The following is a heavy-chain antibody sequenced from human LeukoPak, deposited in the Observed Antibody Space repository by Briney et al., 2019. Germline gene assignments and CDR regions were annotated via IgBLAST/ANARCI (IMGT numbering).Heavy chain of an antibody. CDR1: GFTFSSYG. CDR3: ARDYSFRQFDY. CDR2: IRYDGSNK. D-gene: IGHD6-13*01. V-gene: IGHV3-33*01. J-gene: IGHJ4*02. Sequence: GGSLRLSCAASGFTFSSYGMHWVHQAPGKGLEWVAVIRYDGSNKYYADSVKGRFTISRDNSKNTLYLQMNSLRAEDTAVYYCARDYSFRQFDYWGQGTLVTVSS.